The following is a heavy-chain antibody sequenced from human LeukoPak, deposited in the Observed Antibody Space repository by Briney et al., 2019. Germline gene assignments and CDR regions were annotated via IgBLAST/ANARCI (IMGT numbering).Heavy chain of an antibody. Sequence: GGSLRLSCAASGFTFSSYSMNWVRQAPGKGLEWVSSISSSSSYIYYADSVKGRFTISRDNAKNSLYLQMNSLRAEDTAVYYCASHFIFLRYSSGWYTLDYWGQGTLVTASS. J-gene: IGHJ4*02. D-gene: IGHD6-19*01. CDR3: ASHFIFLRYSSGWYTLDY. CDR2: ISSSSSYI. CDR1: GFTFSSYS. V-gene: IGHV3-21*01.